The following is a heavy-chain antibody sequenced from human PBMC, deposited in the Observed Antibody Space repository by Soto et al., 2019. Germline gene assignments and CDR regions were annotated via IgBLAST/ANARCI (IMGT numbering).Heavy chain of an antibody. J-gene: IGHJ4*02. D-gene: IGHD3-16*01. CDR3: ARDKASDDYVSGYYFDY. CDR1: GFTFSSYS. CDR2: ISSSSSTI. V-gene: IGHV3-48*02. Sequence: GGSLRLSCAASGFTFSSYSMNWVHQAPGKGLEWVSYISSSSSTIYYADSVKGRFTISRDNAKNSLYLQMNSLRDEDTAVYYCARDKASDDYVSGYYFDYWGQGTLVTVSS.